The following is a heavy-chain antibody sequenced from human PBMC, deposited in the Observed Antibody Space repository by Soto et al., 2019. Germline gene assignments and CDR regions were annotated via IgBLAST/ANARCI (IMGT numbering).Heavy chain of an antibody. Sequence: QLQLVQSGAEVKKPGSSVKVSCKSSGGSFSTYGLSWVRQAPGQGLEWMGGIIPIFASTTYAQKFEGRVTVTTEESTITAYMAVRCLRSEDAATYYCARVREVNFGLVLINYYGMDVWGQATAVTAS. CDR2: IIPIFAST. CDR1: GGSFSTYG. V-gene: IGHV1-69*01. D-gene: IGHD3-3*01. CDR3: ARVREVNFGLVLINYYGMDV. J-gene: IGHJ6*02.